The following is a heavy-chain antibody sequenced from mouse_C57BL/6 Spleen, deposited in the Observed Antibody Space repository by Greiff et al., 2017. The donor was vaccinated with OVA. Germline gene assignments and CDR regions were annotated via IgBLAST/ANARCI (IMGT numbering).Heavy chain of an antibody. J-gene: IGHJ2*01. CDR1: GFTFRDYE. Sequence: EVNLVESGGGLVKPGGSLKLSFAASGFTFRDYEMPWVRQAPARGLEWVAYISSGSSTIYYADTVKGRFTISRDNAKNTLFLQMTSLRSEGTAMYYCARLGYYDYDSFDYWGQGTTLTVSS. V-gene: IGHV5-17*01. CDR2: ISSGSSTI. CDR3: ARLGYYDYDSFDY. D-gene: IGHD2-4*01.